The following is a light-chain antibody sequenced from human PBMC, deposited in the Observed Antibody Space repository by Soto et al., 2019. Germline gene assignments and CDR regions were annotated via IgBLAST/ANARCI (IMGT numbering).Light chain of an antibody. V-gene: IGKV1-5*01. CDR1: QSISSW. J-gene: IGKJ1*01. Sequence: DIQMTQSPSTLSASVGDRVTITCRASQSISSWLAWYQQKPGKAPKLLIYDASSLESGVPSRFSGSESGTEFTLTINSLQPDDFATYYCQQYNDYQGTFGQGTKVEIQ. CDR3: QQYNDYQGT. CDR2: DAS.